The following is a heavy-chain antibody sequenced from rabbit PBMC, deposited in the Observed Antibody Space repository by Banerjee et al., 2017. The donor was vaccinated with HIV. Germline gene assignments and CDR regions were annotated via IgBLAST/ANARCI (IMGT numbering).Heavy chain of an antibody. CDR2: IYGGSSGST. Sequence: QEQLEESGGGLVKPGGSLTLTCTASGFSFSSSYWICWVRQAPGKGPEWIGCIYGGSSGSTFYASWAKGRFTISKASSTTVTLQRTSLTAADTATYFCARDVTGVIGWNFGWWGQGTLVTVS. V-gene: IGHV1S45*01. J-gene: IGHJ3*01. CDR1: GFSFSSSYW. D-gene: IGHD4-1*01. CDR3: ARDVTGVIGWNFGW.